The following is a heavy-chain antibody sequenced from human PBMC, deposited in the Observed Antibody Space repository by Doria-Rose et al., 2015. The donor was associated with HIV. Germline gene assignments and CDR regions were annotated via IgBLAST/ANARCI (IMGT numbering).Heavy chain of an antibody. V-gene: IGHV3-9*01. J-gene: IGHJ6*03. D-gene: IGHD3-3*01. CDR1: GFSFESYA. CDR2: ISRDSGAK. CDR3: AKAPIIGPKYYFYMDV. Sequence: VQLVQSGGGLVQPGGSLRLSCVGSGFSFESYAMHWVRLAPGKGLAWVAGISRDSGAKGNADSVEGRFTISRDNAKKSVYLEMRSLRPEDTAFYYCAKAPIIGPKYYFYMDVWGKGTSVTVSS.